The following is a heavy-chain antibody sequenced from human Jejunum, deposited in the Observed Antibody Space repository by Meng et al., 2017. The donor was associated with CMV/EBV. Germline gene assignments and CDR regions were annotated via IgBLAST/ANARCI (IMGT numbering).Heavy chain of an antibody. CDR2: ISYSGNT. D-gene: IGHD1-26*01. J-gene: IGHJ4*02. Sequence: SGASVSSGTDYWHWIRQPPGRGLEWIGYISYSGNTDYNPSLKSRLTMSVDTSKNQFSLKMNSVTAADTAVYYCASSGTYYTPLDSWGQGRLVTVSS. CDR1: GASVSSGTDY. V-gene: IGHV4-61*01. CDR3: ASSGTYYTPLDS.